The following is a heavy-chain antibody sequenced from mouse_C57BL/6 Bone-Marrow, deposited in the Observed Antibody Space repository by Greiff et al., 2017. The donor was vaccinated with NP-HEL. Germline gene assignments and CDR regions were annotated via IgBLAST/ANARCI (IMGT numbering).Heavy chain of an antibody. D-gene: IGHD1-1*01. Sequence: VKLQQPGAELVKPGASVKLSCKASGYTFTSYWMHWVKQRPGQGLEWIGMIHPNSGSTNYNEKFKSKATLTVDKSSSTAYMQLSSLTSEDSAVYYCARFYYGSSGEYYFDYWGQGTTLTVSS. CDR3: ARFYYGSSGEYYFDY. J-gene: IGHJ2*01. CDR2: IHPNSGST. V-gene: IGHV1-64*01. CDR1: GYTFTSYW.